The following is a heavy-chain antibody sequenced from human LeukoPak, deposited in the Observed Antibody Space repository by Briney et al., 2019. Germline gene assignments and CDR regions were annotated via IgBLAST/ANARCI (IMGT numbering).Heavy chain of an antibody. CDR1: GFTFSSCT. V-gene: IGHV3-21*01. J-gene: IGHJ4*02. D-gene: IGHD3-22*01. CDR2: ISSSSSYI. CDR3: ARGPYYYDSSRNIYFDY. Sequence: GGSLRLSCAASGFTFSSCTMNWVRRAPGKGLEWFSSISSSSSYIYYADSVKGRFTISRDNAKNSLYLQMNSLRAEDTAVYYCARGPYYYDSSRNIYFDYWGQGTLVTVSS.